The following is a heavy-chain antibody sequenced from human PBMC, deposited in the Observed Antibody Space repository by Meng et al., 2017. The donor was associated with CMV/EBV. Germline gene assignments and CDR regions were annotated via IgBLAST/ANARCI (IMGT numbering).Heavy chain of an antibody. J-gene: IGHJ6*02. CDR2: ISSSSSYI. V-gene: IGHV3-21*01. Sequence: GGSLRLSCAASGFTFSSYSMNWVRQAPGKGLEWVSSISSSSSYIYYADSVKGRFTISRDNAKNSLYLQMNSLRAEDTAVYYCARVGGGVVPAAIVTTNYYYYGMDVWGQGTTVTV. CDR1: GFTFSSYS. CDR3: ARVGGGVVPAAIVTTNYYYYGMDV. D-gene: IGHD2-2*01.